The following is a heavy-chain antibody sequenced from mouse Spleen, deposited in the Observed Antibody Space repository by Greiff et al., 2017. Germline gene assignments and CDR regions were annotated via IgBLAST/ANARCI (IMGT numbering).Heavy chain of an antibody. V-gene: IGHV2-5-1*01. CDR1: GFSLTSYG. D-gene: IGHD1-1*01. J-gene: IGHJ4*01. CDR2: IWRGGST. CDR3: AKRLYEDAMDY. Sequence: VKLQESGPSLVQPSQSLSITCTVSGFSLTSYGVHWVRQSPGKGLEWLGVIWRGGSTDYNAAFMSRLSITKDNSKSQVFFKMNSLQADDTAIYYCAKRLYEDAMDYWGQGTSVTVSS.